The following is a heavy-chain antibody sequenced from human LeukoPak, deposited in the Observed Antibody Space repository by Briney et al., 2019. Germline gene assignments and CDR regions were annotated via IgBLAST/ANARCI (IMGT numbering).Heavy chain of an antibody. Sequence: GSLRLSCAASGFTVSSNYMSWVRQAPGKGLEWVSSISSSSSYIYYADSVKGRFTISRDDAKNSLYLQMNSQRAEDTAVYYCARGRAHDAFDIWGQGTMVTVSS. CDR3: ARGRAHDAFDI. CDR2: ISSSSSYI. CDR1: GFTVSSNY. V-gene: IGHV3-21*01. J-gene: IGHJ3*02.